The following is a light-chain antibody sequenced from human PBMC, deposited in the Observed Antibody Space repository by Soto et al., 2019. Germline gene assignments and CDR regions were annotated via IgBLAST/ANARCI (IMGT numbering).Light chain of an antibody. CDR2: DAS. J-gene: IGKJ5*01. Sequence: EIVLTQSPVTLSLSPGERPTLSCRVSQSVMSNLAWYQQKPGQAPRVPIYDASIRDTGIPARFSGSGSGTEFTLTISSLEPEDFAVYYCQQRRNWKVTFGQGTRLEIK. CDR3: QQRRNWKVT. CDR1: QSVMSN. V-gene: IGKV3-11*01.